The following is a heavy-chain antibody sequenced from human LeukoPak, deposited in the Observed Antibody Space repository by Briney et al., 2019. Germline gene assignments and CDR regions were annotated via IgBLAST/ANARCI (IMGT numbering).Heavy chain of an antibody. CDR1: GFTFSNYW. CDR2: ISSSSSTI. J-gene: IGHJ4*02. CDR3: ARGSKWELQYYFDY. Sequence: GGSLRLSCEGSGFTFSNYWMGWVRQAPGKGLEWVSYISSSSSTIYYADSVKGRFTISRDNAKNSLYLQMNSLRAEDTAVYYCARGSKWELQYYFDYWGQGTLVTVSS. V-gene: IGHV3-48*04. D-gene: IGHD1-26*01.